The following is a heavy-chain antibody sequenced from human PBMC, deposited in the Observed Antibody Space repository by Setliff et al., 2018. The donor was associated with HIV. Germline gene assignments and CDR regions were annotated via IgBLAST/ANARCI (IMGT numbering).Heavy chain of an antibody. CDR2: IYTSGST. D-gene: IGHD3-10*01. Sequence: SETLSLTCTVSGSSISSYYYWSWIRQPAGKGLEWIGRIYTSGSTKYNPSLKSRVTMSVDTSKNQFYLRLSSVTAADTAVYYCARHGSNGFDPWGQGTQVTVSS. V-gene: IGHV4-4*07. CDR3: ARHGSNGFDP. CDR1: GSSISSYYY. J-gene: IGHJ5*02.